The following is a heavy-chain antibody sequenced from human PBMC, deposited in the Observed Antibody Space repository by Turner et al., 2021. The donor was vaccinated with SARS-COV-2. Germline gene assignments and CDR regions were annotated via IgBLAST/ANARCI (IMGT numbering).Heavy chain of an antibody. CDR2: ISDDGNNK. V-gene: IGHV3-30*18. D-gene: IGHD6-19*01. CDR3: AKGGGSGLLNFDY. J-gene: IGHJ4*02. Sequence: QVQLVESGGGVVQPGRSLRLSCAASGLTFSSYGMHWVRQAPGKGLEWVAVISDDGNNKYSADSGKGRFTIPRDNSKNTLYLQMNSLGAEDTAVYYCAKGGGSGLLNFDYWGQGTLVTVSS. CDR1: GLTFSSYG.